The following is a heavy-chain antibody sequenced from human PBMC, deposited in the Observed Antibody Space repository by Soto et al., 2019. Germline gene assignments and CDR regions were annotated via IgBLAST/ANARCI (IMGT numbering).Heavy chain of an antibody. D-gene: IGHD4-17*01. CDR1: GGTLSNYG. CDR2: IIPVFGTA. J-gene: IGHJ6*02. V-gene: IGHV1-69*12. Sequence: QVQLVQSGAEVKKPGSSVRVSCKASGGTLSNYGISWVRQAPGQGLEWMGGIIPVFGTANYAQKFQGRVTITADEVKSTVYMDVTSLRSEDTAVYYCSRGDATKIVVTTYYAMDVWGQGTTVSVSS. CDR3: SRGDATKIVVTTYYAMDV.